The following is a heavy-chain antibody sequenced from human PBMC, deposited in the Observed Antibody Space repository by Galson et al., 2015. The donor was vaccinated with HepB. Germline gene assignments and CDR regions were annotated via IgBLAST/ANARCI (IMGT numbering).Heavy chain of an antibody. J-gene: IGHJ6*02. Sequence: SCKASGYTFTSYGISWVRQAPGQGLEWMGWISAYNGNTNYAQKLQGRVTMTTDTSTSTAYMELRSLRSDDTAVYYCAREGHGDCSSTSCSSYYYYGMDVWGQGTTVTVSS. CDR1: GYTFTSYG. CDR3: AREGHGDCSSTSCSSYYYYGMDV. D-gene: IGHD2-2*01. V-gene: IGHV1-18*04. CDR2: ISAYNGNT.